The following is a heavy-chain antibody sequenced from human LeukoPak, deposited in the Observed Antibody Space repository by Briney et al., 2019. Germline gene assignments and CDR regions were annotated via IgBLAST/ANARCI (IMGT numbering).Heavy chain of an antibody. CDR3: ARGGSGFYYGSGSSDY. CDR1: GYTFTSNG. Sequence: ASVKVSCKASGYTFTSNGISWVRQAPGQGLEWMGRINPNSGGTNYAQKFQGRVTMTRDTSISTAYMELSRLRSDDTAVYYCARGGSGFYYGSGSSDYWGQGTLVTVSS. J-gene: IGHJ4*02. CDR2: INPNSGGT. V-gene: IGHV1-2*06. D-gene: IGHD3-10*01.